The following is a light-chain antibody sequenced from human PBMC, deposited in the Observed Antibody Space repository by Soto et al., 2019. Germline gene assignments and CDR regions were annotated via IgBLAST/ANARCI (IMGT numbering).Light chain of an antibody. Sequence: QSAPTQPRSVSGSPGQSVTISCTGTSSDVGEYDYVSWYQQHPGKAPKLMIFDVSERPSGVPDRFSGSKTGNTASLTISGLQAEDEADYYCCSYAGSPYVFGTGTKVTVL. J-gene: IGLJ1*01. CDR1: SSDVGEYDY. CDR3: CSYAGSPYV. V-gene: IGLV2-11*01. CDR2: DVS.